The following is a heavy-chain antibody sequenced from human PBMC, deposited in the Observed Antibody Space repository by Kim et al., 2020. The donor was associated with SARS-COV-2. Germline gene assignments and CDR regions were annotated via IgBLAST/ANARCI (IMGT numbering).Heavy chain of an antibody. CDR3: ADPGAGTYNY. D-gene: IGHD3-10*01. CDR1: GFTFSRHA. J-gene: IGHJ4*02. Sequence: GGSLRLSCVASGFTFSRHAMSWVRQAPGKGLEWVSAIGGSDGRTYYADSVKGRFTISRDNSKNTVYLQMSSLRAEDTAVYFCADPGAGTYNYWGQGTLVTVSP. CDR2: IGGSDGRT. V-gene: IGHV3-23*01.